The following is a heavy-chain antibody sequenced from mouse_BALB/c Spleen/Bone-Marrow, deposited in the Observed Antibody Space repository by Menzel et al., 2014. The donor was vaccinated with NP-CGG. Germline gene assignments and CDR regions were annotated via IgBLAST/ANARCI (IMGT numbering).Heavy chain of an antibody. J-gene: IGHJ2*01. V-gene: IGHV5-17*02. Sequence: EVKLMESGGGLVQPGGSRKLSCAASGFTFSSFGMHWVRQAPEKGLEWVAYISSGSSTIYYADTMMGRFTISRDNPKNTLFLQMTGLRSEDTAMYYCARSGSSSGYFDYWGQGTTLTVSS. CDR3: ARSGSSSGYFDY. D-gene: IGHD1-1*01. CDR1: GFTFSSFG. CDR2: ISSGSSTI.